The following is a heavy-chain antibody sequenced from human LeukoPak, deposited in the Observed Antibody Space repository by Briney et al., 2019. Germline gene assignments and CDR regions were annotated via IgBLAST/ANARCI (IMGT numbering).Heavy chain of an antibody. CDR1: GGSISTYY. D-gene: IGHD4-11*01. CDR2: IYYTGST. Sequence: SETLSLTCSVSGGSISTYYWSWIRQPPGKGLEWIGYIYYTGSTNYNPSLKSRVTISVDTSQNQFSLILRSVTAADTAVYYCARMTTVTTWDYWGRGTLVTVSS. J-gene: IGHJ4*02. CDR3: ARMTTVTTWDY. V-gene: IGHV4-59*08.